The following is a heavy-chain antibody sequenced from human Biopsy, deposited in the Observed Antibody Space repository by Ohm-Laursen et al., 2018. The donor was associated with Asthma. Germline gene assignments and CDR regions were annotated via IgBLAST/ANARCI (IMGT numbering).Heavy chain of an antibody. CDR1: GYTFNRAG. Sequence: SVTASCKTYGYTFNRAGITWVRQAPGQGLGWLGWISVYNGNTKVAQKLQDRVTMMTDTSTSTAYMELRSLRPDDTAVYFCARAVDYSHYYGIDVWGQGTTVTVS. CDR2: ISVYNGNT. J-gene: IGHJ6*02. V-gene: IGHV1-18*01. CDR3: ARAVDYSHYYGIDV. D-gene: IGHD3-10*01.